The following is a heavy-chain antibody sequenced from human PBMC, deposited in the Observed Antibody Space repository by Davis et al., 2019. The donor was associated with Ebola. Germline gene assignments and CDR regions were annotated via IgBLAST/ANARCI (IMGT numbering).Heavy chain of an antibody. CDR2: ITQDGSEK. CDR3: AREAVWRFDP. Sequence: GASLKISCAASGFIFSSHWMSWVRQAPGKGLEWVANITQDGSEKHYVDSVKGRFTISRDNAKNSLYLQMNSLRAEDTAVYYCAREAVWRFDPWGQGTLVTVSS. CDR1: GFIFSSHW. V-gene: IGHV3-7*03. D-gene: IGHD3-16*01. J-gene: IGHJ5*02.